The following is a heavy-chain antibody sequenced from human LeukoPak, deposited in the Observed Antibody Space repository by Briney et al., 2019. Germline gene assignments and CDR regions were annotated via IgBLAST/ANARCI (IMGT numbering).Heavy chain of an antibody. CDR2: INHSGST. V-gene: IGHV4-34*01. J-gene: IGHJ4*02. Sequence: SETLSLTCAVYGGSFSGYYWSWIRQPPGKGLEWIGEINHSGSTNYNPSLKSRVTISVDTSKNQSSLKLSSVTAADTAVYYCARGSKYGDYVDYWGRGTLVTVSS. CDR3: ARGSKYGDYVDY. D-gene: IGHD4-17*01. CDR1: GGSFSGYY.